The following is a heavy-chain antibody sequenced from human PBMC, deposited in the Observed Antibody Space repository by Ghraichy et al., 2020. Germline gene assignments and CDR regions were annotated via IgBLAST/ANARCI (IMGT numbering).Heavy chain of an antibody. CDR2: IIPIFGTA. J-gene: IGHJ3*02. V-gene: IGHV1-69*13. CDR1: GGTFSSYA. Sequence: SVKVSCKASGGTFSSYAISWVRQAPGQGLEWMGGIIPIFGTANYAQKFQGRVTITADESTSTAYMELSSLRSEDTAVYYCARAVAAAGELNAFDIWGQGTMVTVSS. D-gene: IGHD6-13*01. CDR3: ARAVAAAGELNAFDI.